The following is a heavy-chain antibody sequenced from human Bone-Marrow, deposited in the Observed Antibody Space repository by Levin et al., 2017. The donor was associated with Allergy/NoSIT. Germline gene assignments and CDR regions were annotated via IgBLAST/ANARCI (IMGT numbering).Heavy chain of an antibody. Sequence: SQTLSLTCAISGDSVSSNSAAWNWIRQSPSRGLEWLGRTYYRSKWYNDYAVSVKSRITINPDTSKNQFSLQLNSVTPEDTAVYYCARVSQDCSSTSCQYMDVWGQGTTVTVSS. CDR1: GDSVSSNSAA. CDR2: TYYRSKWYN. V-gene: IGHV6-1*01. CDR3: ARVSQDCSSTSCQYMDV. J-gene: IGHJ6*02. D-gene: IGHD2-2*01.